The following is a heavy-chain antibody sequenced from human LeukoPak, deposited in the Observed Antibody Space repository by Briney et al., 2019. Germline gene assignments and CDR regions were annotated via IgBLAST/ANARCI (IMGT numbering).Heavy chain of an antibody. CDR2: INHSGST. CDR3: ARLRDSGSYWNYYYGMDV. Sequence: SETLSFTCAVYGGSFSGYYWSWIRQPPGKGLEWIGEINHSGSTNYNPSLKSRVTISVDTSKNQFSLKLSSVTAADTAVYYCARLRDSGSYWNYYYGMDVWGQGTTVTGSS. D-gene: IGHD1-26*01. CDR1: GGSFSGYY. V-gene: IGHV4-34*01. J-gene: IGHJ6*02.